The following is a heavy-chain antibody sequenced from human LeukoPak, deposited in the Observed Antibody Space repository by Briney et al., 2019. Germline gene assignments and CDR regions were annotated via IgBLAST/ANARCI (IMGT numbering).Heavy chain of an antibody. CDR1: GFIFDNYA. CDR2: ISGSAERM. CDR3: AKRDYPSPTDFYPLFDY. J-gene: IGHJ4*02. V-gene: IGHV3-23*01. D-gene: IGHD3/OR15-3a*01. Sequence: PGGSLRLSCVASGFIFDNYAMAWVRQAPGKGLEWVSGISGSAERMYYADSVRGRFTTSRDNSKNTLFLQLNSLRADDTAVYFCAKRDYPSPTDFYPLFDYWGQGALVTVSS.